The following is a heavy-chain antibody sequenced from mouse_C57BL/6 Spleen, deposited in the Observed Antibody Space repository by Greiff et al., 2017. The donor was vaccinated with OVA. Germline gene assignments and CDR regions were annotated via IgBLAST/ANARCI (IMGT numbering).Heavy chain of an antibody. CDR1: GYTFTSYW. D-gene: IGHD1-1*01. V-gene: IGHV1-55*01. J-gene: IGHJ3*01. CDR2: IYPGSGST. Sequence: QVQLQQPGAELVKPGASVKMSCKASGYTFTSYWITWVKQRPGQGLEWIGDIYPGSGSTNYNEKFKSKATLTVDTSSSTAYMQPSSLTSEDSAVYYCARGEYYGTSWFAYWGQGTLVTVSA. CDR3: ARGEYYGTSWFAY.